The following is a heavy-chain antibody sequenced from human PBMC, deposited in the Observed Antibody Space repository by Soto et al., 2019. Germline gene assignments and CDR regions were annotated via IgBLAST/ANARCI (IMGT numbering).Heavy chain of an antibody. Sequence: HPGGSLRLSCAASGFTFNTYTMHWVRQTPGRGLEWVSAISGRGDGTYYAASVKGRFTVSRDNSNLYLQMNSLRVEDTAVYYCAKSAHWGYDSSGSDYWGQGTLVTVSS. CDR2: ISGRGDGT. D-gene: IGHD3-22*01. CDR3: AKSAHWGYDSSGSDY. J-gene: IGHJ4*02. V-gene: IGHV3-23*01. CDR1: GFTFNTYT.